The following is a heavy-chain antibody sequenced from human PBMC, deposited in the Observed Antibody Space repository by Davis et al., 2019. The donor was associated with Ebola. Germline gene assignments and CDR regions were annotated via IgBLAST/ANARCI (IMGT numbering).Heavy chain of an antibody. CDR2: ISYDGSNK. D-gene: IGHD6-19*01. CDR3: AKSSGHGRYYYYGMDV. CDR1: GFTFSSYG. J-gene: IGHJ6*02. Sequence: PGGSLRLSCAASGFTFSSYGMHWVRQAPGKGLEWVAVISYDGSNKYYADSVKGRFTITRDNSKNTLYLQMNSLRAEDTAVYYCAKSSGHGRYYYYGMDVWGQGTTVTVSS. V-gene: IGHV3-30*18.